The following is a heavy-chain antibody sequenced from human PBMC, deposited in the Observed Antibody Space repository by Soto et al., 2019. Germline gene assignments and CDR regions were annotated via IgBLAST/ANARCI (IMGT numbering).Heavy chain of an antibody. CDR1: GGSISSGDYY. CDR2: IYYSGST. J-gene: IGHJ5*02. CDR3: VRGDIVLVPAALGFDP. D-gene: IGHD2-2*01. Sequence: QVQLQESGPGLVKPSQTLSLTCTVSGGSISSGDYYWSWIRQPPGKGLEWIGYIYYSGSTYYNPSLKSRVTISVDTSKNQFSLKLSSVTAADTAVYYCVRGDIVLVPAALGFDPWGQGTLVTVSS. V-gene: IGHV4-30-4*01.